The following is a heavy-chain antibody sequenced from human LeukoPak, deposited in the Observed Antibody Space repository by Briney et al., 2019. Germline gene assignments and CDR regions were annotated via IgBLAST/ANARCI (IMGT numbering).Heavy chain of an antibody. CDR3: ARQRQRKYSYGFGDY. J-gene: IGHJ4*02. V-gene: IGHV4-39*01. CDR1: AGSTSSTSYF. Sequence: SETLSLTCTVYAGSTSSTSYFWGWIRQPPGRGVEWIATIYYSGSTYYNPSLKRRVPISLDTSKHQFSLRMTSVTAADTAVYFCARQRQRKYSYGFGDYWGQGTLATVSS. CDR2: IYYSGST. D-gene: IGHD5-18*01.